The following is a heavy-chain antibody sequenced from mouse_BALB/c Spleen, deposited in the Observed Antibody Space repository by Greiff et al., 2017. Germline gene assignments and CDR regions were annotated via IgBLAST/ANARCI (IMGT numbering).Heavy chain of an antibody. D-gene: IGHD2-4*01. Sequence: VQLKESGAELVRSGASVKLSCTASGFNIKDYYMHWVKQRPEQGLEWIGWIDPENGDTEYAPKFQGKATMTADTSSNTAYLQLSSLTSEDTAVYYCNVYYDWAWFAYWGQGTLVTVSA. CDR2: IDPENGDT. CDR3: NVYYDWAWFAY. V-gene: IGHV14-4*02. CDR1: GFNIKDYY. J-gene: IGHJ3*01.